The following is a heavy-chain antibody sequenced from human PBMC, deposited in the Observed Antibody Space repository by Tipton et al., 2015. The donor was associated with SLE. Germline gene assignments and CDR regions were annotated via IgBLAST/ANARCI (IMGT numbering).Heavy chain of an antibody. CDR3: ARAPDYYDSSGFDY. CDR2: IYYSGST. Sequence: TLSLTCTVSGGSIRSHYWSWIRQPPGKGLEWFGYIYYSGSTNYNPSLKSRVTISVDTSKNQFSLKLSSVTAADTAVYYCARAPDYYDSSGFDYWGQGTLVTVSS. CDR1: GGSIRSHY. D-gene: IGHD3-22*01. J-gene: IGHJ4*02. V-gene: IGHV4-59*11.